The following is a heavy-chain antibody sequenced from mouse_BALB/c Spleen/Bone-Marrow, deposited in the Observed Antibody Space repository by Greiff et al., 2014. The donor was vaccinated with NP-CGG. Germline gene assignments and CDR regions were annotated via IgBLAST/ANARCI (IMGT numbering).Heavy chain of an antibody. Sequence: VQLQESGPGLVAPSQSLPITCTVSRFSLTSYGVHWVRQPPGKGLEWLGVIWAGGSTNYNSALMSRLSISKDNSKSQVFLKMNSLQTDDTAMYYCARAQLGCFAYWGQGTLVTVSA. D-gene: IGHD4-1*02. CDR2: IWAGGST. CDR3: ARAQLGCFAY. V-gene: IGHV2-9*02. J-gene: IGHJ3*01. CDR1: RFSLTSYG.